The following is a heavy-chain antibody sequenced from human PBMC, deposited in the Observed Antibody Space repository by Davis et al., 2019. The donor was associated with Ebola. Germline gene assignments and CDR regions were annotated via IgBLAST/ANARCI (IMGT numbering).Heavy chain of an antibody. J-gene: IGHJ4*02. D-gene: IGHD3-9*01. Sequence: PGGSLRLSCAASGFTVSNNYMSWVRQAPGKGLEWVSAIYSGGSTYYADSVKGRFTISRDNSKNTLYLQMNSLRGEDTAVYFCVAQMWLRGYDKVDYWGQGTLVTVSS. CDR3: VAQMWLRGYDKVDY. V-gene: IGHV3-53*01. CDR1: GFTVSNNY. CDR2: IYSGGST.